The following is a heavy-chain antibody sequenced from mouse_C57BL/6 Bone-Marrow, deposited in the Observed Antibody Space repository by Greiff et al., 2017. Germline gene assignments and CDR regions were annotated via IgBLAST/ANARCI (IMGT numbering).Heavy chain of an antibody. D-gene: IGHD1-1*01. J-gene: IGHJ1*03. CDR1: GYTFTDYY. Sequence: LVESGAELVRPGASVKLSCKASGYTFTDYYINWVKQRPGQGLEWIARIYPGSGNTYYNEKFKGKATLTAEKSSSTAYLQLSSLTSEDSAVYFCARGAYGSSYLYVDVWGTGTTVTVSS. CDR2: IYPGSGNT. V-gene: IGHV1-76*01. CDR3: ARGAYGSSYLYVDV.